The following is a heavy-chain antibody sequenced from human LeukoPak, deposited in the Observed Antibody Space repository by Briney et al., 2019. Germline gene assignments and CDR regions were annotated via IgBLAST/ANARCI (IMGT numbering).Heavy chain of an antibody. CDR1: GFTFDDYA. Sequence: GRSLRLSCAASGFTFDDYAMHWVRQAPGKGLEWVSGISWNSGSIGYADSVKGRFTISRDNAKNSLYLQMNSLRAEDTALYYCAKGLWFGELFNHPIDYWGQGTLVTVSS. CDR2: ISWNSGSI. V-gene: IGHV3-9*01. D-gene: IGHD3-10*01. CDR3: AKGLWFGELFNHPIDY. J-gene: IGHJ4*02.